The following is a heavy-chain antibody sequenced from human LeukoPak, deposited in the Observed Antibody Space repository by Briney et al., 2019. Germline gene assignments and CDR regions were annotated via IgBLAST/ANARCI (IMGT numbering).Heavy chain of an antibody. V-gene: IGHV4-4*02. CDR3: ARSRIAAGAPSFDS. D-gene: IGHD6-13*01. CDR1: GGSISTNNW. Sequence: SGTLSLTCAVSGGSISTNNWWSWVSQSPGKRLEWFGEIHHSGSTNYNPSLKTRVTMSVDKSRNQFSLRLSSVTAADTAVYYCARSRIAAGAPSFDSWGQGTLVTVSS. J-gene: IGHJ4*02. CDR2: IHHSGST.